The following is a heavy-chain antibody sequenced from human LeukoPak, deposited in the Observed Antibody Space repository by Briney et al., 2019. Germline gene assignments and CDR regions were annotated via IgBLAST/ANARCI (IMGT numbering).Heavy chain of an antibody. Sequence: SETLSLTCTVSGGSISSSYWSWIRQPPGKGLEWIGYIYYSGSTNYNPSLESRVTISVDTSENQFSLKLSSVTAADTAVYYCARGGCTEWFDPWGQGTLVTVSS. CDR2: IYYSGST. V-gene: IGHV4-59*01. D-gene: IGHD1-14*01. CDR3: ARGGCTEWFDP. J-gene: IGHJ5*02. CDR1: GGSISSSY.